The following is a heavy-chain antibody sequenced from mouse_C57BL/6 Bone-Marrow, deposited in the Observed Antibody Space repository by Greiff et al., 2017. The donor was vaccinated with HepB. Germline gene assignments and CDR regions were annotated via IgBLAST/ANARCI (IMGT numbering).Heavy chain of an antibody. Sequence: VMLVESGAELARPGASVKLSCKASGYTFTSYGISWVKQRTGQGLEWIGEIYPRSGNTYYNEKFKGKATLTADKSSSTAYMELRSLTSEDSAVYFCARYGGWSMDYWGQGTSVTVSS. CDR2: IYPRSGNT. V-gene: IGHV1-81*01. CDR3: ARYGGWSMDY. J-gene: IGHJ4*01. D-gene: IGHD2-3*01. CDR1: GYTFTSYG.